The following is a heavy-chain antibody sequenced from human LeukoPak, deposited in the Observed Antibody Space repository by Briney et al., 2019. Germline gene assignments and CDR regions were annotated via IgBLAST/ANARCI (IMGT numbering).Heavy chain of an antibody. CDR1: GGSFSGYY. CDR3: ARGDRDGYNFDY. CDR2: INHSGST. V-gene: IGHV4-34*01. D-gene: IGHD5-24*01. J-gene: IGHJ4*02. Sequence: PSETLSLTCAVYGGSFSGYYWSWIRQPPGKGLEWIGEINHSGSTNYNPSLKSRVTISVDTSKNQFSLKLSSVTAADTAVYYCARGDRDGYNFDYWGQGTLVTVSS.